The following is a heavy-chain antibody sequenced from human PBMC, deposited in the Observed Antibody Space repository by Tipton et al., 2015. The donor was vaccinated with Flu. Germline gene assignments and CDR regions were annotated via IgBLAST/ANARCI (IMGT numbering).Heavy chain of an antibody. Sequence: TLSLTCTVSGGSISSYYWSWIRQPPGKGLEWIGEINHSGSTNYNPSLKSRVTISVDTSKNQFSLKLSSVAAADTAVYYCARGRGRRPRATVTTGYAFDIWGQGTMVTVSS. D-gene: IGHD4-17*01. J-gene: IGHJ3*02. CDR3: ARGRGRRPRATVTTGYAFDI. V-gene: IGHV4-34*01. CDR2: INHSGST. CDR1: GGSISSYY.